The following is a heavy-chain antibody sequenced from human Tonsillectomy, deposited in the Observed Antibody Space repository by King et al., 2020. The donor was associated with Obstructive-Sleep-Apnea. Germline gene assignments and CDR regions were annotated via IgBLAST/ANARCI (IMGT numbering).Heavy chain of an antibody. D-gene: IGHD2/OR15-2a*01. J-gene: IGHJ4*02. V-gene: IGHV5-51*01. CDR1: GYSFTTYY. CDR3: ARRPSVFYDPFDY. Sequence: VQLVESVAEVKKPGESLNISCNSSGYSFTTYYIGWLRQMPGKGLEWVVLILPGHSDTRYSPSFQGQVTISADKSINTAYLHRSSLKASDTAMYYCARRPSVFYDPFDYWGQGTLVTVSS. CDR2: ILPGHSDT.